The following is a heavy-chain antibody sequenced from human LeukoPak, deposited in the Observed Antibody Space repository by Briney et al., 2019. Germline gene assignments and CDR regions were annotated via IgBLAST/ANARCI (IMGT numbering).Heavy chain of an antibody. J-gene: IGHJ6*02. CDR3: AKAIGTDYYYYGMDV. Sequence: GGSLRLSCAASGFTFSSYGMHWVRQAPGKGLEWVAVISYDGSNKYYADSVKGRFTIPRDNSKNTLYLQMNSLRAEDTAVYYCAKAIGTDYYYYGMDVWGQGTTVTVSS. D-gene: IGHD1-26*01. CDR1: GFTFSSYG. V-gene: IGHV3-30*18. CDR2: ISYDGSNK.